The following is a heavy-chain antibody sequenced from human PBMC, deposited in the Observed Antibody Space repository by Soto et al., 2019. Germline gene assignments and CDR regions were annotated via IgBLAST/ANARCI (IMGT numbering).Heavy chain of an antibody. CDR3: AKDLTVTTNRLDYFDY. D-gene: IGHD4-17*01. CDR1: GFTFSSYG. V-gene: IGHV3-30*18. Sequence: GGSLRLSCAASGFTFSSYGMHWVRQAPGKGLEWVAVISYDGYNEYYADSVKGRFTISRDTSKNTLYLQMNSLRAEDTAVYYCAKDLTVTTNRLDYFDYWGQGTLVTVSS. CDR2: ISYDGYNE. J-gene: IGHJ4*02.